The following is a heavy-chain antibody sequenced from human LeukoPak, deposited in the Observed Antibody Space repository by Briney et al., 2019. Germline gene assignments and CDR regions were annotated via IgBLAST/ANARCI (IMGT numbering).Heavy chain of an antibody. CDR2: ISGSGGST. J-gene: IGHJ4*02. CDR3: AKVGIEWLVADY. CDR1: GFTFSSYA. V-gene: IGHV3-23*01. D-gene: IGHD6-19*01. Sequence: TGGSLRLSCAASGFTFSSYAMIWVRQAPGEGVEWVSGISGSGGSTYYPDSVKGRFTNSRDNSKSTLYLQMNSLRAEDTAVYYWAKVGIEWLVADYWGQGTLVTVSS.